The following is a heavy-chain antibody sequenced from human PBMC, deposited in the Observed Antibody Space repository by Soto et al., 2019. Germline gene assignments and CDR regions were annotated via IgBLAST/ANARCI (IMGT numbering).Heavy chain of an antibody. CDR1: GGSISSGGYS. J-gene: IGHJ5*02. CDR3: ARVPDR. CDR2: IYHSGST. Sequence: SETLSLTCAVSGGSISSGGYSWSWIRQPPGKGLEWIGYIYHSGSTYYNTSLKSRVTISVDRSKNQFTLKLSSVTAADTAVYYCARVPDRWGQGTLVTVSS. V-gene: IGHV4-30-2*01.